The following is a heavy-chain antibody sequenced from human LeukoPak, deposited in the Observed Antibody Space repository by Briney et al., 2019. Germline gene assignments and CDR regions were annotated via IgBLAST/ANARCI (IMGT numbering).Heavy chain of an antibody. CDR2: IYYSGST. CDR1: GGSISSSSYY. Sequence: QPSETLSLTCTVSGGSISSSSYYWGWIRQPPGKGLEWIGSIYYSGSTYYNPSLKSRVTISVDTSKNQFSLKLSSVTAADTAVYYCARQLYYPGWWFDPWGQGTLVTVSS. D-gene: IGHD3-10*01. J-gene: IGHJ5*02. CDR3: ARQLYYPGWWFDP. V-gene: IGHV4-39*01.